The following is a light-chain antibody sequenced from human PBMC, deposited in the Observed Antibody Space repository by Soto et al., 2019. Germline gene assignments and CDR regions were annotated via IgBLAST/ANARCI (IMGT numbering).Light chain of an antibody. V-gene: IGLV2-14*03. J-gene: IGLJ1*01. CDR3: SSYTSSRTYV. CDR1: SRDVGGYDY. CDR2: DVS. Sequence: QSALTQPASVAGSPGQSITISCTGTSRDVGGYDYVSWYQQHPGKAPKLIVYDVSNRPSGVSTHFSGSKSGNTASLTISGLQSEDEADYYCSSYTSSRTYVFGTGTQLTVL.